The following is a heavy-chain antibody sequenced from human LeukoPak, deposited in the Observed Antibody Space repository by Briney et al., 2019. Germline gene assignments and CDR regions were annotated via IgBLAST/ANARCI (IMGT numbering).Heavy chain of an antibody. CDR2: IYYSGST. D-gene: IGHD5-24*01. CDR3: ARAREMATVHWYFDL. V-gene: IGHV4-59*01. Sequence: SETLSLTCTVSGGSISSYYWGWIRQPPGKGLEWIGYIYYSGSTNYNPSLKSRVTISVDTSKNQFSLKVRSVTAADTAVYYCARAREMATVHWYFDLWGRGTLVTVSS. J-gene: IGHJ2*01. CDR1: GGSISSYY.